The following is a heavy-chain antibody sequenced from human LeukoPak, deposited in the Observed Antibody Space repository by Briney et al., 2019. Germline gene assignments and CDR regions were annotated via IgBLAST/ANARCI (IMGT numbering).Heavy chain of an antibody. D-gene: IGHD6-13*01. CDR2: INPNSGGT. V-gene: IGHV1-2*02. CDR3: ARVRRAAANWFDP. Sequence: ASVKVSCKASGYTFTSYYIHWVRQAPGQGLEWMGWINPNSGGTNYAQKFQGRVTMTRDTSISTAYMELSRLRSDDTAVYYCARVRRAAANWFDPWGQGTLVTVSS. CDR1: GYTFTSYY. J-gene: IGHJ5*02.